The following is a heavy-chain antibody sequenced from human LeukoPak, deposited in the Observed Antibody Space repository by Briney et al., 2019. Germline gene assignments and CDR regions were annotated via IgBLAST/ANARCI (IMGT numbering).Heavy chain of an antibody. V-gene: IGHV5-51*01. D-gene: IGHD3-10*01. Sequence: GESLKISCKGSGYSFTNYWIALVRQMPGQRLEWMAIIYPGDSDARYSPSFQGQVTVSVDKSISSTYLRWSSLKASDTAMYYCARRGWGFGEPKRDHDTFDIWGQGTMVTVSS. CDR1: GYSFTNYW. CDR3: ARRGWGFGEPKRDHDTFDI. J-gene: IGHJ3*02. CDR2: IYPGDSDA.